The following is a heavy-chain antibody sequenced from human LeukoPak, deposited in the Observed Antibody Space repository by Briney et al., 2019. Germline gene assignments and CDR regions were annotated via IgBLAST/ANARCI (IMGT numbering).Heavy chain of an antibody. CDR3: ARDAHYYGSGTYSDYFDY. CDR2: IYYSGST. V-gene: IGHV4-59*01. CDR1: GGSISSYY. Sequence: SETLSLTCTVSGGSISSYYWSWIRQPPGKGLEWVGYIYYSGSTNYNPSLKSRVTISVDTSKNQFSLKLSSVTAADTAVYYCARDAHYYGSGTYSDYFDYWGQGTLVTVSS. D-gene: IGHD3-10*01. J-gene: IGHJ4*02.